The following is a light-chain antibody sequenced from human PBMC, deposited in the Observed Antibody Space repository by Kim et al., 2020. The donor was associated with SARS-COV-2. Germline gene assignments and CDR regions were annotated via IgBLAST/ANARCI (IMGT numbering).Light chain of an antibody. V-gene: IGKV1-33*01. J-gene: IGKJ3*01. CDR1: QDISFY. CDR3: QQYDNLPVT. CDR2: DAS. Sequence: SVGDRVTITCQASQDISFYLNWYQQKPGKAPNLLIYDASNLETGAPSRFSGSGSGTDFTFTIISLQPEDFATYYCQQYDNLPVTFGHGTKVDIK.